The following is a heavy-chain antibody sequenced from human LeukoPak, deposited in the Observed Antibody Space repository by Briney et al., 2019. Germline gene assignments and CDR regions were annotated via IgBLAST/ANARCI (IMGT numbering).Heavy chain of an antibody. J-gene: IGHJ5*02. CDR1: GYSISSGYY. V-gene: IGHV4-38-2*01. CDR3: ARGYCSSTSCYYP. D-gene: IGHD2-2*01. CDR2: LYHSGST. Sequence: PSQTLSLTCAVSGYSISSGYYWGWIRQPPGKGLEGIGSLYHSGSTSYNPSLKSRVTMSVDTSKNQFSLNLSSATAADTAVYYCARGYCSSTSCYYPWGQGTLVTVSS.